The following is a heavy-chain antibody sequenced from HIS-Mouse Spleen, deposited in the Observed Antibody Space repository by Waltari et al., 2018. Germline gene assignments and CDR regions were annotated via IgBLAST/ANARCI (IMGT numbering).Heavy chain of an antibody. J-gene: IGHJ4*02. D-gene: IGHD6-13*01. CDR2: INHSGRT. Sequence: QVQLQQWGAGLLKPSETLSLTCAVYGGSFSGYYWSWIRQPPGKGLEWIGEINHSGRTNYNPSLKSRVTISVDTSKNQFSLKLSSVTAADTAVYYCARDIAAAGNVDYWGQGTLVTVSS. CDR3: ARDIAAAGNVDY. CDR1: GGSFSGYY. V-gene: IGHV4-34*01.